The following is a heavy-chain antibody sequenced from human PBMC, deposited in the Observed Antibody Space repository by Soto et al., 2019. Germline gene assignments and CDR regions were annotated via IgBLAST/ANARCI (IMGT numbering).Heavy chain of an antibody. J-gene: IGHJ5*02. CDR2: ISYDGSNK. CDR1: GFTFSSYG. Sequence: QVQLVESGGGVVQPGRSLRLSCAASGFTFSSYGMHWVRQAPGKGLEWVAVISYDGSNKYYADSVKGRFTISRDNSKNTLYLQMNSLRAEDTAVYYCAKRHCTNGVCIDRDWFDHWGQGTLVTV. V-gene: IGHV3-30*18. CDR3: AKRHCTNGVCIDRDWFDH. D-gene: IGHD2-8*01.